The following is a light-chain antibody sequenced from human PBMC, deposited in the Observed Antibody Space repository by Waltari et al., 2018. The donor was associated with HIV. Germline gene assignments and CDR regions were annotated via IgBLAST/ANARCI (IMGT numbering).Light chain of an antibody. V-gene: IGLV3-1*01. Sequence: SYELTQPPSVSVSPRQTASITCSGDKLGDKYACWYQQKPGQSPVLVIYQDSKRPSAFLERFSGSNSGNTATLTISGTQAMDEADYYCQACDSSTYVVFGGGTKLTVL. J-gene: IGLJ2*01. CDR1: KLGDKY. CDR2: QDS. CDR3: QACDSSTYVV.